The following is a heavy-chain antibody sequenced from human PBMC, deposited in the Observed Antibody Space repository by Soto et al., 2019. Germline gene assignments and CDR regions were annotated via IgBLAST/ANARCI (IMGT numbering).Heavy chain of an antibody. D-gene: IGHD3-3*01. CDR2: ISSSGSTI. CDR3: AVTYYDFWSGYSYGMDV. CDR1: GFTFSSYE. Sequence: PGGSLRLSCAASGFTFSSYEMNWVRQAPGKGLEWVSYISSSGSTIYYADSVKGRFTISRDNAKNSLYLQMNSLRAEDTAVYYCAVTYYDFWSGYSYGMDVWGQGTTVTVSS. V-gene: IGHV3-48*03. J-gene: IGHJ6*02.